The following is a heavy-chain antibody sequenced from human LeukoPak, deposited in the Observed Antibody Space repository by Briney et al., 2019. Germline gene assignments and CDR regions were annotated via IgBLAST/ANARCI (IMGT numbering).Heavy chain of an antibody. D-gene: IGHD3-3*01. CDR3: ARLVVDFWSGYYNFDY. V-gene: IGHV4-59*01. CDR1: GGSISSYY. J-gene: IGHJ4*02. Sequence: SETLSLTCTVSGGSISSYYWSWIRQPPGKGLEWIGYIYHTGSTNYNPSLKSRVTISVDTSKNQFSLKLSSVTAADTAVYYCARLVVDFWSGYYNFDYWGQGTLVTVSS. CDR2: IYHTGST.